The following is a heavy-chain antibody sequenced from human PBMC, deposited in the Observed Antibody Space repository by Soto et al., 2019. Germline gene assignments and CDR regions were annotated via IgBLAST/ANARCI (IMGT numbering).Heavy chain of an antibody. J-gene: IGHJ4*02. CDR2: IYYSGST. CDR3: ARLSPEQYYDYVWGSYRYYYFDY. Sequence: PLETLSLTCTVSGGSISSSSYYWGWIRQPPGKGLEWIGSIYYSGSTYYNPSLKSRVTISVDTSKNQFSLKPSSVTAADTAVYYCARLSPEQYYDYVWGSYRYYYFDYWGQGTLVTVSS. V-gene: IGHV4-39*01. CDR1: GGSISSSSYY. D-gene: IGHD3-16*02.